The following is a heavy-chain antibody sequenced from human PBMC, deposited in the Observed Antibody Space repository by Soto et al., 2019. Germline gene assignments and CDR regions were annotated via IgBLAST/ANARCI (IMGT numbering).Heavy chain of an antibody. Sequence: SETLSLTCTVSGASISSGDYYWSWIRQPPGKGLEWIGYIYYRGSTYYNPSLKSRVTISVDTSKNQFSLKLSSVTAADTAVYYCARGPTYYNILTGLFFDYWGQGSLVTVSS. D-gene: IGHD3-9*01. V-gene: IGHV4-30-4*01. CDR2: IYYRGST. J-gene: IGHJ4*02. CDR1: GASISSGDYY. CDR3: ARGPTYYNILTGLFFDY.